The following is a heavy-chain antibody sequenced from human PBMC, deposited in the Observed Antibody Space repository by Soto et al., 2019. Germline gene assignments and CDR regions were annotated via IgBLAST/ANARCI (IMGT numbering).Heavy chain of an antibody. CDR2: INPNGGST. CDR1: GYTFTSYY. CDR3: GRGLFAGDV. V-gene: IGHV1-46*03. J-gene: IGHJ6*04. Sequence: QVQLVQSGAEVKKPGASVKVSCKASGYTFTSYYIHWVRQAPGQGLEWMGIINPNGGSTNYAQKFQGRVTLTRDTSTSTVYMDLSSLRSEDTAVYYCGRGLFAGDVGGKGTSVTVSS.